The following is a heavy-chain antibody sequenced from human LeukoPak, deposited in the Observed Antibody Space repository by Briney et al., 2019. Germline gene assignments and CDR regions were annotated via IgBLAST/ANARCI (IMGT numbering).Heavy chain of an antibody. Sequence: GGSLRLSCAASGFTFDDYAMHWVRQAPGKGLEWVSGISWNSGSIGYADSVKGRFTISRDNAKNSLYLQMNSLRAEDTALYYCAKAPREYYGSGSHGWYFDYWGQGTLVTVSS. V-gene: IGHV3-9*01. J-gene: IGHJ4*02. CDR1: GFTFDDYA. CDR2: ISWNSGSI. D-gene: IGHD3-10*01. CDR3: AKAPREYYGSGSHGWYFDY.